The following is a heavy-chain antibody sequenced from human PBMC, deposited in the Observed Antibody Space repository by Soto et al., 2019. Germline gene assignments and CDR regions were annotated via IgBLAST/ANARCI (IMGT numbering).Heavy chain of an antibody. Sequence: GGSLRLSCAASGFTFSNYAMNWVRQAPGKGLEWVSTISGSGGSTYYADSVKGRFTISRDNSKNTLYLHMNSLRAEDTAVYYCAKDLVAAASAEYFQHWGRGTLVTVSS. J-gene: IGHJ1*01. D-gene: IGHD6-13*01. V-gene: IGHV3-23*01. CDR2: ISGSGGST. CDR3: AKDLVAAASAEYFQH. CDR1: GFTFSNYA.